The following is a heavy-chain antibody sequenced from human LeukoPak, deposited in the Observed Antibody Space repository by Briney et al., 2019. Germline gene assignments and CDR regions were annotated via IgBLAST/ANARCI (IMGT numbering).Heavy chain of an antibody. CDR3: AREVTAAVDY. V-gene: IGHV3-21*01. D-gene: IGHD6-13*01. CDR1: GFTFSSYS. Sequence: GGSLRLSCAASGFTFSSYSMNWVRQAPGKGLEWVSSISRSSNYIYYADSAKGRFTISRDNAKNSLYLQMNSLRVEDTAVYYCAREVTAAVDYWGQGTLVTVSS. J-gene: IGHJ4*02. CDR2: ISRSSNYI.